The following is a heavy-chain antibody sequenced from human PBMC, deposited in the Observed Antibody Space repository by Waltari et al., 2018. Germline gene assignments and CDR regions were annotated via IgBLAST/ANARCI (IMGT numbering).Heavy chain of an antibody. CDR3: AKETVTPHTYYFDY. CDR1: GFTFSSYG. V-gene: IGHV3-30*18. Sequence: QVQLVESGGGVVQPGRSLRLSCAASGFTFSSYGMHWVRQAPGKGREWVAVISYDGSHKYYADSVKGRFTISRANSKNTLYLQMNSLRAEDTAVYYCAKETVTPHTYYFDYWGQGTLVTVSS. J-gene: IGHJ4*02. CDR2: ISYDGSHK. D-gene: IGHD4-17*01.